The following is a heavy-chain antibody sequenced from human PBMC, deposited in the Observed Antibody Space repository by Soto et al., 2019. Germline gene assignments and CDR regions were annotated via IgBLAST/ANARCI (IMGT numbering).Heavy chain of an antibody. CDR1: GFTVSSNY. Sequence: GGSLRLSCAASGFTVSSNYMSWVRQAPGKGLEWVSVIYSGGSTYYADSVKGRFTISRDNSKNTLYLQMNSLRAEDTAVYYCASLLYDSSGYGYWRQGTLATVSS. V-gene: IGHV3-53*01. J-gene: IGHJ4*02. D-gene: IGHD3-22*01. CDR2: IYSGGST. CDR3: ASLLYDSSGYGY.